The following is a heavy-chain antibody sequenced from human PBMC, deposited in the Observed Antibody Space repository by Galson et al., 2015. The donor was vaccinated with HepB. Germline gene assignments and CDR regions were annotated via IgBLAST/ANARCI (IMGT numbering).Heavy chain of an antibody. D-gene: IGHD1-14*01. CDR2: ISPSSGDT. Sequence: SVKVSCKASGYSFIRYDINWVRQTTGQGLEWMGSISPSSGDTKYAQRFQGRVTMTRDTSINTAYVELSSLTSEDTAVYYCATGITATQWGRRTLVTVSS. V-gene: IGHV1-8*01. J-gene: IGHJ1*01. CDR3: ATGITATQ. CDR1: GYSFIRYD.